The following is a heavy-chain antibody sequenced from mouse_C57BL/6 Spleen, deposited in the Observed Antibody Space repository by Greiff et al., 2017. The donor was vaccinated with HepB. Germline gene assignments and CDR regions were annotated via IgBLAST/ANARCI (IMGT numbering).Heavy chain of an antibody. Sequence: VQLQQSGAELVKPGASVKISCKASGYAFSSYWMNWVKQRPGKGLEWIGQIYPGDGDTNYNGKFKGKATLTADKSSSTAYMQLSSLTSEDSAVYFCARGGDYYGSSYWYFDVGGTGTTVTVSS. D-gene: IGHD1-1*01. V-gene: IGHV1-80*01. CDR1: GYAFSSYW. J-gene: IGHJ1*03. CDR2: IYPGDGDT. CDR3: ARGGDYYGSSYWYFDV.